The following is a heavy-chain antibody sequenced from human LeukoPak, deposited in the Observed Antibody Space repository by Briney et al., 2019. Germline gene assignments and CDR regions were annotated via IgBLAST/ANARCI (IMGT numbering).Heavy chain of an antibody. CDR3: AKDLHDYGNYVGWFDS. J-gene: IGHJ5*01. Sequence: GGSLRLSCAASGFTFSSFAMDWVRQAPGKGLEWVSAISGSGDTTYYADSVKCRFTISRDNSKTTLFLQMNSLRAEGTAVYYCAKDLHDYGNYVGWFDSWGQGTLVTVSS. D-gene: IGHD4-11*01. CDR2: ISGSGDTT. V-gene: IGHV3-23*01. CDR1: GFTFSSFA.